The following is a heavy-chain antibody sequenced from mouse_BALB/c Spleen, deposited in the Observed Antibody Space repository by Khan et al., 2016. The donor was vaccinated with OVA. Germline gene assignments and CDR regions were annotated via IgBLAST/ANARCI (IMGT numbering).Heavy chain of an antibody. Sequence: QVRLQQSGAELMKPGASVKISCKATGFTFSNYWIEWVKQRPGHGLEWIGQILPGGGDTNYNEKFEGKATFTADTSSNTAYMQLSSLTSEDSAVYYCALYGSRGDYWGQGTTLTVSS. CDR3: ALYGSRGDY. D-gene: IGHD1-1*01. CDR2: ILPGGGDT. J-gene: IGHJ2*01. CDR1: GFTFSNYW. V-gene: IGHV1-9*01.